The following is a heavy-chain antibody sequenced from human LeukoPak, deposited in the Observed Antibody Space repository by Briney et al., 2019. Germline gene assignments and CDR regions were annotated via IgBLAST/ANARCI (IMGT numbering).Heavy chain of an antibody. J-gene: IGHJ5*02. CDR3: AKGRDKYQLLSKNWFDP. CDR1: GFTFDDYA. V-gene: IGHV3-9*01. Sequence: PGGSLRHSCAASGFTFDDYAMHWVRQAPGKGLEWVSGISWNSGSIGYADSVKGRFAISRDNAKNSLYLQMNSLRAEDTALYYCAKGRDKYQLLSKNWFDPWGQGTLVTVSS. D-gene: IGHD2-2*01. CDR2: ISWNSGSI.